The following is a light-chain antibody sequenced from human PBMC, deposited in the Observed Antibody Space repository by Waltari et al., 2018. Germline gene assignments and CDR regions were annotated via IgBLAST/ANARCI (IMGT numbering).Light chain of an antibody. CDR2: GAS. CDR3: QQYNNWPGT. V-gene: IGKV3-15*01. Sequence: ELVMTQSPAPLSVSPGESATLSCRASQSVSSNLAWYQQIPGQAPRLLIYGASTRATGIPARFTGSGSGTEFTLTISSMQSEDIAVYYCQQYNNWPGTFGQGTKVEIK. J-gene: IGKJ1*01. CDR1: QSVSSN.